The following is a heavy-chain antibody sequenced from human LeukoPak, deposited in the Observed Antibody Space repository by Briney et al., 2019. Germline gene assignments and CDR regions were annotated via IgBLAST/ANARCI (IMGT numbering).Heavy chain of an antibody. J-gene: IGHJ3*02. Sequence: GESLKISCKGSGYSFTSYWIGWVRQMPGKGLEWMGIIYPGDSDTRYSPSFQGQVTISADKSISTAYLQWSSLKASDTAMYYCARKLRQWLVPRDAFDIWGQGTMVTVSS. CDR3: ARKLRQWLVPRDAFDI. CDR2: IYPGDSDT. D-gene: IGHD6-19*01. CDR1: GYSFTSYW. V-gene: IGHV5-51*01.